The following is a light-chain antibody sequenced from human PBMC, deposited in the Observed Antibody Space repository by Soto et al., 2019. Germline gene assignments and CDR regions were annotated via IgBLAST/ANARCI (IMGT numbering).Light chain of an antibody. V-gene: IGKV1-9*01. CDR3: QQVKRYLSTT. Sequence: DIQLTQSPSFLSASVGDRVTITCRASQGISSYLAWYQQKPGKAPRLLIYAASTLQSGVPLRFSGSGSGTEFTLTISNLQPEYFATYYCQQVKRYLSTTFGQGTGLEIK. CDR2: AAS. J-gene: IGKJ5*01. CDR1: QGISSY.